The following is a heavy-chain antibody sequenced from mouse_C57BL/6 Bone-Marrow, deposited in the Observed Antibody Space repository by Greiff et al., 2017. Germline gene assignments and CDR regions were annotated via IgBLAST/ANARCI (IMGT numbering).Heavy chain of an antibody. J-gene: IGHJ3*01. CDR1: GYTFTSYD. Sequence: QVQLKESGPELVKPGASVKLSCKASGYTFTSYDINWVKQRPGQGLEWIGWIYPRDGSTKYNAKFKGKATLTVDTSSSTAYMELHSLTSEASAVYFCARDYGNPWFAYGGQGTLVTVSA. D-gene: IGHD2-1*01. CDR3: ARDYGNPWFAY. V-gene: IGHV1-85*01. CDR2: IYPRDGST.